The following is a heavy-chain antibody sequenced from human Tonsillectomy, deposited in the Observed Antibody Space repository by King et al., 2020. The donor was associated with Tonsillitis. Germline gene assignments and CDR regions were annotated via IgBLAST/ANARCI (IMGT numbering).Heavy chain of an antibody. V-gene: IGHV3-73*02. CDR2: IGSKANNYAT. D-gene: IGHD2-15*01. CDR3: TRRVVTASRGMDV. J-gene: IGHJ6*02. CDR1: GFTFSGPS. Sequence: VQLVESGGGLVQPGGSLKLSCAASGFTFSGPSMHWVRQASGKGLEWIGRIGSKANNYATAYAVSVKGRFTLSRDDSKNTAYLQMNSLKTEDTAFYYCTRRVVTASRGMDVWGQGTTVTVSS.